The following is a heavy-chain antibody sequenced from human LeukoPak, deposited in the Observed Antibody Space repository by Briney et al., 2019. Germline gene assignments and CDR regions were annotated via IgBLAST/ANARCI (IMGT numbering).Heavy chain of an antibody. CDR1: GGSISSGSYY. CDR3: ARVMAQPGSADY. D-gene: IGHD1/OR15-1a*01. V-gene: IGHV4-61*02. CDR2: IYTSGST. J-gene: IGHJ4*02. Sequence: SQTLSLTCTVSGGSISSGSYYWSWIRQPAGKGLEWIGRIYTSGSTNYNPSLKSRVTISVDTSKNQFSLKLSSVTAADTAVYYCARVMAQPGSADYWGQGTLVTVSS.